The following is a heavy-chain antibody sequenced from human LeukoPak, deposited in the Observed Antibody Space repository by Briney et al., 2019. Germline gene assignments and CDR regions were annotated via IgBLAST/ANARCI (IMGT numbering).Heavy chain of an antibody. CDR3: AKGQQWQVDYFDY. CDR1: GFTFSSYS. Sequence: GGSLRLSCAASGFTFSSYSMNWVRQAPGKGLEWVSYISSSSSTIYYADSVKGRFTISRDNSKNTLYLQMNSLRAEDTAVYYCAKGQQWQVDYFDYWGQGTLVTVSS. CDR2: ISSSSSTI. V-gene: IGHV3-48*01. J-gene: IGHJ4*02. D-gene: IGHD6-19*01.